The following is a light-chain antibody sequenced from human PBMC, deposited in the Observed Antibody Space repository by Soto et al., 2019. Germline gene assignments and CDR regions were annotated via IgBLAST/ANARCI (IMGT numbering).Light chain of an antibody. CDR3: QQSYSTPLT. J-gene: IGKJ4*01. V-gene: IGKV1-39*01. CDR2: AAS. Sequence: DIQMTQSPSSLYASVGDRVNITCRASQSISSYLNWYQQKPGKAPNLLIYAASSLQSGVPSRFSGSGSVTDFXLTIXSLQXXDFATXYCQQSYSTPLTFGRGTKVDIK. CDR1: QSISSY.